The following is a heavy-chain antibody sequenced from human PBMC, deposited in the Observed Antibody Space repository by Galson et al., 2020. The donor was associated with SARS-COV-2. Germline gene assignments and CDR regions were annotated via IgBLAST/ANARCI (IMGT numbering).Heavy chain of an antibody. Sequence: GESLKISCAASGFTVSSNYMSWVRQAPGKGLEWVSVIYSGGSTYYADSVKGRFTISRDNSKNTLYLQMNSLRAEDTAVYYCARDRRGYYGSGSYTDYGMDVWGQGTTVTVSS. D-gene: IGHD3-10*01. V-gene: IGHV3-53*01. CDR1: GFTVSSNY. J-gene: IGHJ6*02. CDR3: ARDRRGYYGSGSYTDYGMDV. CDR2: IYSGGST.